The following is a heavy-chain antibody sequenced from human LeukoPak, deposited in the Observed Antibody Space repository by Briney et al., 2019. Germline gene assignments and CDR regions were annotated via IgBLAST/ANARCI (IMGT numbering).Heavy chain of an antibody. D-gene: IGHD1-26*01. CDR2: IKSKTDGGTA. Sequence: PGGSLRLACSASGFVFGNFAMSWVRQAPGKGLEWVGRIKSKTDGGTADYAAPVKGRFTISRNDSKNTLYLEMNSLKTEDTAVYYCTTGGPWGQGTLVTVSS. CDR1: GFVFGNFA. J-gene: IGHJ4*02. V-gene: IGHV3-15*01. CDR3: TTGGP.